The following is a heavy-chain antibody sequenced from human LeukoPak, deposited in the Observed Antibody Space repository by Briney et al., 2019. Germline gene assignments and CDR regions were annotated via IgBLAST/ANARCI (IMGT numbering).Heavy chain of an antibody. CDR2: ISWNSGSI. D-gene: IGHD3-22*01. CDR3: AKGYYYDSSGYYITDAFDI. V-gene: IGHV3-9*01. J-gene: IGHJ3*02. CDR1: GFTFSSYA. Sequence: SLRLSCAASGFTFSSYAMSWVRQAPGKGLEWVSGISWNSGSIGYADSVKGRFTISRDNAKNSLYLQMNSLRAEDTALYYCAKGYYYDSSGYYITDAFDIWGQGTMVTVSS.